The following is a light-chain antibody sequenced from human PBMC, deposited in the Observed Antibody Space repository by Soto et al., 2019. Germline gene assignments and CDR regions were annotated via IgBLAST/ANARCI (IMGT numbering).Light chain of an antibody. CDR3: MQSLQAPLT. V-gene: IGKV2-28*01. CDR2: LGS. Sequence: DIVMSQSPLSLAVTPGEPASISCRSSQSLLESRGYNCLEWYLQKPGQSPQLLIFLGSNRASGVHDRFSGSGSGTDFTLKISRVEAEDVGVYYCMQSLQAPLTFGQGTKVEIK. CDR1: QSLLESRGYNC. J-gene: IGKJ1*01.